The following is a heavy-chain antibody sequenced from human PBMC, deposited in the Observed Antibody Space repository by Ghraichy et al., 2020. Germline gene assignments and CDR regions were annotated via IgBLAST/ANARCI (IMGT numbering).Heavy chain of an antibody. Sequence: SQTLSLTCAISGDSVSSNSAAWNWIRQSPSRGLEWLGRTYYRSKWFNDYAVSVKSRITINPATSKNQSSLQLNSVPPEDTAVYYCNGGADPGGDYWGQGTLVTVSS. J-gene: IGHJ4*02. CDR1: GDSVSSNSAA. CDR3: NGGADPGGDY. CDR2: TYYRSKWFN. D-gene: IGHD3-10*01. V-gene: IGHV6-1*01.